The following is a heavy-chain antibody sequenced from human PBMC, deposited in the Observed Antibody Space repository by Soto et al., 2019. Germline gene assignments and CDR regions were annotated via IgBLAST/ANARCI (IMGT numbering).Heavy chain of an antibody. J-gene: IGHJ4*02. D-gene: IGHD6-13*01. CDR2: IYYSGST. V-gene: IGHV4-39*01. CDR3: ESLVVAAADADYFDY. CDR1: GGSISSSSYY. Sequence: SETLSLTCTVSGGSISSSSYYWGWIRQPPGKGLEWIGSIYYSGSTYYNPSLKSRVTISVDTSKNQFSLKLSSVTAADTAVYYCESLVVAAADADYFDYWGQGTLVTVSS.